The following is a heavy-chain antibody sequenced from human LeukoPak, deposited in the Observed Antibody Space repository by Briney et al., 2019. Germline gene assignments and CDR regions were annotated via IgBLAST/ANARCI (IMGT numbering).Heavy chain of an antibody. Sequence: SETLSLTCALYGGSFSGYYWRWIRQPPGKGLEWIGEINHSGSTNYNPSLKSRVTLSVDTSKNQFSLKMSHVTAADPAVFLFARHVGYNWKVLDPWGQGTLVTVSS. CDR3: ARHVGYNWKVLDP. D-gene: IGHD1-1*01. CDR1: GGSFSGYY. CDR2: INHSGST. J-gene: IGHJ5*02. V-gene: IGHV4-34*01.